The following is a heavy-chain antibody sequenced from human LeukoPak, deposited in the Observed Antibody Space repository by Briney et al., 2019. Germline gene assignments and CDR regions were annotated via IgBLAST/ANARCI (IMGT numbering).Heavy chain of an antibody. D-gene: IGHD6-13*01. CDR2: INPNSGGT. Sequence: ASVKVSCKASGYTFTGYYMHWVRQAPGQGLEWMGWINPNSGGTNYAQKFQGRVTMTRDTSISTAYMELSRLRSDDTAVYYCARDLAAAGTGGNWFDPWGQGTLVTVSS. CDR1: GYTFTGYY. CDR3: ARDLAAAGTGGNWFDP. J-gene: IGHJ5*02. V-gene: IGHV1-2*02.